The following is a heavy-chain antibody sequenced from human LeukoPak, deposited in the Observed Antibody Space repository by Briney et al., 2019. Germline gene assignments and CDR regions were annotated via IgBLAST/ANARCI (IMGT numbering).Heavy chain of an antibody. D-gene: IGHD7-27*01. V-gene: IGHV1-2*02. CDR2: INHKSGGT. J-gene: IGHJ4*02. Sequence: ATVKVSCEASGYTFTGYYMHCVRHAPGQGLEWMRWINHKSGGTNSVQKFQRRDTMTRDTSIRTAYRELSRLRSDDTAVYYCARGINWVQSNLFDYWGQGTLVSVSS. CDR1: GYTFTGYY. CDR3: ARGINWVQSNLFDY.